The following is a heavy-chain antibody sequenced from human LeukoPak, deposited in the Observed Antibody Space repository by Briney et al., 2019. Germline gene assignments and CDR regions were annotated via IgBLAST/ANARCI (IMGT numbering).Heavy chain of an antibody. CDR1: GYTFTSYG. J-gene: IGHJ6*03. CDR3: ARGSSRLLWFGVISYYYYMDV. CDR2: ISAYNGNT. Sequence: GASVKVSCKASGYTFTSYGISWVRQAPGQGLEWMGWISAYNGNTNYAQKLQGRVTMTTDTSTSTAYMELRSLRSDDTAVYYCARGSSRLLWFGVISYYYYMDVWGKGTTVTISS. D-gene: IGHD3-10*01. V-gene: IGHV1-18*01.